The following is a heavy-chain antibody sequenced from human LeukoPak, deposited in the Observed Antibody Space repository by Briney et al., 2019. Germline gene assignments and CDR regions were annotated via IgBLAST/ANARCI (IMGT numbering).Heavy chain of an antibody. Sequence: SETLSLTCTVSGGSISSGGYYWSWIRQPPGKGLEWIGEINHSGSTNYNPSLKSRVTISVDTSKNQFSLKLSSVTAADTAVYYCARTSYRSYYVWFDPRGQGTLVTVSS. J-gene: IGHJ5*02. CDR2: INHSGST. D-gene: IGHD1-26*01. V-gene: IGHV4-39*07. CDR1: GGSISSGGYY. CDR3: ARTSYRSYYVWFDP.